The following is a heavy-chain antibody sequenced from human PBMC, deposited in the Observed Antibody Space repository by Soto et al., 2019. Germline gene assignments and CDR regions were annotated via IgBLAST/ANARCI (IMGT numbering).Heavy chain of an antibody. Sequence: QVQLVQSGAEVKKPGSSVKVSCKASGGTFSSYAISWVRQAPGQGLEWMGGIIPIFGTANYAQKFQGRVTITADKSTSTAYMELSSLRSEDTVVYYCARVEGATISTYYGMDVWGQGTTVTVSS. V-gene: IGHV1-69*06. D-gene: IGHD5-12*01. J-gene: IGHJ6*02. CDR1: GGTFSSYA. CDR3: ARVEGATISTYYGMDV. CDR2: IIPIFGTA.